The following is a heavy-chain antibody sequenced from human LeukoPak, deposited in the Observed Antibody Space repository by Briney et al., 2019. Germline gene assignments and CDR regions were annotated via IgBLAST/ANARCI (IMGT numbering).Heavy chain of an antibody. V-gene: IGHV4-39*07. Sequence: SETLSLTCTVSGGSISSSSYYWGWIRQPPGKGLEWIGSIYYSGSTYYNPSLKSRVTISVDTSKNQFSLKLSSVTAADTAVYYCARDSPRPLMVRGVPFNWGQGTLVTVSS. CDR1: GGSISSSSYY. D-gene: IGHD3-10*01. CDR3: ARDSPRPLMVRGVPFN. J-gene: IGHJ4*02. CDR2: IYYSGST.